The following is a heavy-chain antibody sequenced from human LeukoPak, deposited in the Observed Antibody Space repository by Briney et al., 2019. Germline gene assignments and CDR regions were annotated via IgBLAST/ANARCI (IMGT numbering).Heavy chain of an antibody. CDR2: IYYSGST. J-gene: IGHJ3*02. CDR1: GGSISSYY. V-gene: IGHV4-59*01. CDR3: ARMPITMIVARAFDI. D-gene: IGHD3-22*01. Sequence: SETLSLTCTASGGSISSYYWSWIRQPPGKGLEWIGYIYYSGSTNYNPSLKSRVTISVDTSKNQFSLKLSSVTAADTAVYYCARMPITMIVARAFDIWGQGTMVTVSS.